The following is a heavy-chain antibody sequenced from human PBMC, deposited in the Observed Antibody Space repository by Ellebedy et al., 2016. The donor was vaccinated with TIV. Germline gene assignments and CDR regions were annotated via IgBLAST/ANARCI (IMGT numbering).Heavy chain of an antibody. CDR2: IYYSGTT. J-gene: IGHJ4*02. D-gene: IGHD1-1*01. CDR1: GGSISSYF. Sequence: MPSETLSLTCTVSGGSISSYFWSWVRQHPGKGLEWIGNIYYSGTTYYSPPPKSRVTISVDTSRNQFSLNLSSVTAADTAVYYCASVLRAGRSGDYFDYWGQGALVTVSS. V-gene: IGHV4-59*12. CDR3: ASVLRAGRSGDYFDY.